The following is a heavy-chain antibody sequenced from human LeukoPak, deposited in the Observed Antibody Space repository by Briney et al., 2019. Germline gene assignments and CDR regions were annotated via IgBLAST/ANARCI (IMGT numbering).Heavy chain of an antibody. J-gene: IGHJ4*02. CDR3: ARARTTRGFDY. CDR2: ISGSGTSI. V-gene: IGHV3-48*01. CDR1: EFTFSTYS. Sequence: GGSLRLSCAASEFTFSTYSMCWVRQAPGKGLEWVSYISGSGTSIYYADSVKGRFTISRDNSKNTLYLQMNSLRAEDTAVYYCARARTTRGFDYWGQGTLVTVSS. D-gene: IGHD4-17*01.